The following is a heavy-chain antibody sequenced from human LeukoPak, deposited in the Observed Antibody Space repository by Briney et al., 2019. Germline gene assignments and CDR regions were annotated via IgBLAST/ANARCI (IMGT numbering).Heavy chain of an antibody. J-gene: IGHJ6*03. Sequence: ASVKVSCKASGYTFTSFDINWVRQATGQGLEWMGWMNPNSGNTGYAQKFQGRVTMTRNTSITTAYMELSSLRSEDTAVYYCARRGYFDWLNYYYYYYMDVWGKGTTVTISS. D-gene: IGHD3-9*01. CDR2: MNPNSGNT. V-gene: IGHV1-8*01. CDR1: GYTFTSFD. CDR3: ARRGYFDWLNYYYYYYMDV.